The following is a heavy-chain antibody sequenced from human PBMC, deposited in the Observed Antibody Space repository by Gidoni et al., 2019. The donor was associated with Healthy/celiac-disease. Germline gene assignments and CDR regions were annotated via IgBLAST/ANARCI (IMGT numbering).Heavy chain of an antibody. D-gene: IGHD2-2*01. J-gene: IGHJ6*03. V-gene: IGHV3-30*18. CDR3: AKGAYCSSTSCSRYYYYYYYMDV. Sequence: QVQLVESGGGVVQPGRSLRLSCAASGFTFSSYGMHWVRQAPGKGLEWVAVISYDGSNKYYADSVKGRFTISRDNSKNTLYLQMNSLRAEDTAVYYCAKGAYCSSTSCSRYYYYYYYMDVWGKGTTVTVSS. CDR2: ISYDGSNK. CDR1: GFTFSSYG.